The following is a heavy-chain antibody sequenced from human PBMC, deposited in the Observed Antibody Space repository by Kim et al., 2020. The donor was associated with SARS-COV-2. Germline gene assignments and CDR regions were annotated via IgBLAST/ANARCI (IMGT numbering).Heavy chain of an antibody. CDR3: ANEDEIRYFDS. V-gene: IGHV3-21*01. J-gene: IGHJ4*02. Sequence: YYADSVRGRFTISSDNAKNSLFLQMNSLRVEDTALYYGANEDEIRYFDSWGQGTLVTVSS. D-gene: IGHD3-9*01.